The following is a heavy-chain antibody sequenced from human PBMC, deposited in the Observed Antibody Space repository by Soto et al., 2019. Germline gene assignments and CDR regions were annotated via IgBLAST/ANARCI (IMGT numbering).Heavy chain of an antibody. CDR2: IYYSGST. J-gene: IGHJ4*02. V-gene: IGHV4-59*01. Sequence: SETMYLTCTVSGGSISSYYWSWIRQPPGKGLEWIGYIYYSGSTNYNPSLKSRVTISVDTSKNQFSLKLSSVTAADTAVYYCARVNYGDYVFDYWGQGTLVTVSS. CDR1: GGSISSYY. D-gene: IGHD4-17*01. CDR3: ARVNYGDYVFDY.